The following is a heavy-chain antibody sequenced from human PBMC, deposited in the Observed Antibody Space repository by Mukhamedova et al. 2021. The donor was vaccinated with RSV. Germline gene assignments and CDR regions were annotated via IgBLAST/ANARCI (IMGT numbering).Heavy chain of an antibody. CDR3: ARRYGHYVDY. D-gene: IGHD4-17*01. V-gene: IGHV4-39*01. Sequence: TISVDTSKNQFSLKLSSVTAADTAVYYCARRYGHYVDYWGQGTLVTVSS. J-gene: IGHJ4*02.